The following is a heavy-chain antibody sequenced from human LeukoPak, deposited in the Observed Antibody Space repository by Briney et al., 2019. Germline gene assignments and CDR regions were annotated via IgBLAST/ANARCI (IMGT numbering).Heavy chain of an antibody. CDR3: ARVLLEWLLIDY. V-gene: IGHV1-69*01. J-gene: IGHJ4*02. D-gene: IGHD3-3*01. Sequence: ASVKVSCKASGGTFSSYAISWVRQAPGQGLEWMGGIIPIFGTANYAQKFQGRVTITADESTSTAYMELSSLRSEDTAVYYCARVLLEWLLIDYWGQGTLVTVST. CDR1: GGTFSSYA. CDR2: IIPIFGTA.